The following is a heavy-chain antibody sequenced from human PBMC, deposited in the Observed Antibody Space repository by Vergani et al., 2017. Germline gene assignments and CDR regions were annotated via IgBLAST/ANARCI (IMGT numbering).Heavy chain of an antibody. J-gene: IGHJ4*02. Sequence: QVHLVASGGGVVQPGRSLRLSCAASGFTFSTYGMHWVRQAPGKGLEWVAVISYDGNNKEYSDSVKGRFTLSRDNPKKMLYVQMNSLRVEDTAVYYCTRAAYSDSYMYHFDSWSQGSLVTVSS. CDR2: ISYDGNNK. D-gene: IGHD1-26*01. CDR1: GFTFSTYG. CDR3: TRAAYSDSYMYHFDS. V-gene: IGHV3-30*03.